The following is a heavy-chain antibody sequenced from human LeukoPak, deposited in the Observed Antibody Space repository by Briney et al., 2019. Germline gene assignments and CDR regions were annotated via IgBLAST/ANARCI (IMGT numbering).Heavy chain of an antibody. D-gene: IGHD3-10*01. V-gene: IGHV3-30*02. Sequence: PGGSLRLSCAASGFTFSSYGMHWVRQAPGKGLEWVAFIRYDGSNKYYADSVKGRFTISRDNSKNTLYLQMNSPRAEDTAVYYCAKRYYGSGRHSFDYWGQGTLVTVSS. J-gene: IGHJ4*02. CDR3: AKRYYGSGRHSFDY. CDR1: GFTFSSYG. CDR2: IRYDGSNK.